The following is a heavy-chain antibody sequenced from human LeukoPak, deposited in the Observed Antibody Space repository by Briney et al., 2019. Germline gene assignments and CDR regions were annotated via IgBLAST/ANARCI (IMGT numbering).Heavy chain of an antibody. V-gene: IGHV4-38-2*02. CDR2: IYHSGST. J-gene: IGHJ4*02. CDR3: AREGSLGY. D-gene: IGHD3-16*01. Sequence: SETLSLTCTVSGYSISSGYYWGWIRQPPGKGLEWIGSIYHSGSTYYNPSLKSRVTISVDTSKNQFSLKLSSVTAADTAVYYCAREGSLGYWGQGTLVTVSS. CDR1: GYSISSGYY.